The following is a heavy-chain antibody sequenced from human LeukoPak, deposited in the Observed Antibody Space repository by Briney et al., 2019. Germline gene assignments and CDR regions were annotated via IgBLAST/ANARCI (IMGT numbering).Heavy chain of an antibody. CDR3: VRRYSSSWYVGFFDP. Sequence: SETLSLTCTVSGASIRNYYWSWIRQSPGEGLEWIGYIYYSGSTNYNPSLESRVAMSVDTSKNQFSLRLSSVTAADTAIYYCVRRYSSSWYVGFFDPWGQGTLVTASS. J-gene: IGHJ5*02. CDR2: IYYSGST. V-gene: IGHV4-59*08. D-gene: IGHD6-13*01. CDR1: GASIRNYY.